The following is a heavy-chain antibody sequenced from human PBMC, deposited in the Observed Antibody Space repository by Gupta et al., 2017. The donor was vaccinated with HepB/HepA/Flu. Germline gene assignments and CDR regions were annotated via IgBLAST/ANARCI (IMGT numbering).Heavy chain of an antibody. Sequence: EVQVVESGGGLVQTGGSLRLSCVGSGFIFSGYWMSWVRQTPGKGLEWVANIKQGGSEKQYVDSVKGRFTIYRDDAKNSVYLQMNSLRAEDTALYYCAREATSSNGMDVWGQGTTVTVSS. D-gene: IGHD5-12*01. CDR1: GFIFSGYW. J-gene: IGHJ6*02. CDR2: IKQGGSEK. V-gene: IGHV3-7*01. CDR3: AREATSSNGMDV.